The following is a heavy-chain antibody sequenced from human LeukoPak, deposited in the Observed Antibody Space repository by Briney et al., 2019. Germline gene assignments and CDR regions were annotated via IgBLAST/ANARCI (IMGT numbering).Heavy chain of an antibody. CDR2: IYYSGST. V-gene: IGHV4-59*12. Sequence: PSETLSLTCSVSGGFISSNYWSWIRQPPRRGLEWIGYIYYSGSTYYNPSLKSRVTISVDTSKNQFSLKLSSVTAADTAVYYCARDGRGSCWANYYWGQGTLVTVSS. D-gene: IGHD6-13*01. CDR1: GGFISSNY. CDR3: ARDGRGSCWANYY. J-gene: IGHJ4*02.